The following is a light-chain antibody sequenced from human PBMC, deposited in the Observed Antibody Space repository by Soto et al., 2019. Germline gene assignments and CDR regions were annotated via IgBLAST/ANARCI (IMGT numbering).Light chain of an antibody. CDR1: SSDVGGYNY. CDR2: DVS. CDR3: GSWNGSLSTAWV. V-gene: IGLV2-11*01. Sequence: QSALTQPRSVSGSPGQSVTISCTGTSSDVGGYNYVSWYQQHPGKAPKLMIYDVSKRPSGVPDRFSGSKSGNTASLTISGLQAEDEADYYCGSWNGSLSTAWVFGTGTKVTVL. J-gene: IGLJ1*01.